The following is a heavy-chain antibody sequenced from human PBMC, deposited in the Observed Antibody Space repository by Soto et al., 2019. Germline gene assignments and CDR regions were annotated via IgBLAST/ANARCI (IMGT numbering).Heavy chain of an antibody. V-gene: IGHV4-59*01. CDR1: GGSISNYY. D-gene: IGHD3-10*01. Sequence: QVQLQESGPGLVKPSETLSLTCTVSGGSISNYYWTWIRQPPGKGLEWIGYIYYSGSTNYNPSLKSRVTISVDTSKNQFSRKLSSVTAADTAVYYCARVWGGAFDIWGQGTMVTVSS. J-gene: IGHJ3*02. CDR2: IYYSGST. CDR3: ARVWGGAFDI.